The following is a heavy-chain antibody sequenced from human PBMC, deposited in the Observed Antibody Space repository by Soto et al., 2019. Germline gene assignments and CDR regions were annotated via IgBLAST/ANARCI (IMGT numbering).Heavy chain of an antibody. CDR1: GFSLSTSGMR. Sequence: VSGPTLVNPTQTLTLTRTFSGFSLSTSGMRVSWIRQPPGKALEWLARIDWDDDKVYSTSLKTRLTISKDTSKNQVVLTLTNMDPVDTATYFCARTRYSGSYSHFDYWGQGTLVTVSS. V-gene: IGHV2-70*04. CDR2: IDWDDDK. J-gene: IGHJ4*02. CDR3: ARTRYSGSYSHFDY. D-gene: IGHD1-26*01.